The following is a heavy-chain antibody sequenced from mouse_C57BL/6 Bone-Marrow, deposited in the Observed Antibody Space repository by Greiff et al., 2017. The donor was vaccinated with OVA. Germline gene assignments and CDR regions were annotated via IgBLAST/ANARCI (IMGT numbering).Heavy chain of an antibody. Sequence: VQLQQSGAELVKPGASVKISCKASGYAFSSYWMNWVKQRPGKGLEWIGQIYPGDGDTNYNGQFKGKATLTADKSSSTAYMQLSSLTSEDSAVYFCARPLYGSSPWFAYWGQGTLVTVSA. CDR3: ARPLYGSSPWFAY. J-gene: IGHJ3*01. D-gene: IGHD1-1*01. CDR1: GYAFSSYW. V-gene: IGHV1-80*01. CDR2: IYPGDGDT.